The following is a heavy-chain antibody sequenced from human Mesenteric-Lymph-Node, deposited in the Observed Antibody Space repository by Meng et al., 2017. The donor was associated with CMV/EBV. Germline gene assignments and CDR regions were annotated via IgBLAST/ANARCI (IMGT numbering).Heavy chain of an antibody. CDR1: GFTFSYYY. J-gene: IGHJ4*02. CDR2: ISNSGSAI. D-gene: IGHD2/OR15-2a*01. CDR3: ARGKYFPYYFDY. Sequence: GESLKTSCAVSGFTFSYYYISWIRQAPGQGLEWVAHISNSGSAIHYADSVKGRFTISRDNAKNSLFLQMNSLRAEDTAFYYCARGKYFPYYFDYWGQGTLVTVSS. V-gene: IGHV3-11*01.